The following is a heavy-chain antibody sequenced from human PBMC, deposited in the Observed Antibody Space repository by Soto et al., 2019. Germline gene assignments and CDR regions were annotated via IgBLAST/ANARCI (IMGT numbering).Heavy chain of an antibody. CDR2: IYWDDDK. J-gene: IGHJ4*02. V-gene: IGHV2-5*02. CDR1: GFSLSTSGVG. CDR3: AHRPSYCSGGSCYSGFDY. Sequence: QITLKESGPTLVKPTQTLTLTCTFSGFSLSTSGVGVGWIRQPPGKALEWLALIYWDDDKRYSPSLKSRLTTTKDTSKNPVVLTMTNMAPVDTATYYCAHRPSYCSGGSCYSGFDYWGQGTLVTVSS. D-gene: IGHD2-15*01.